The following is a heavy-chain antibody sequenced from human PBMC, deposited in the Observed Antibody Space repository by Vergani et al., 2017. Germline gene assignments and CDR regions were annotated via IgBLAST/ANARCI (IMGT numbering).Heavy chain of an antibody. Sequence: VQLVESGGGLVKPGGSLRLSCAASGFTFSSYSMNWVRQAPGKGLEWVSSISSSSSYIYYADSVKGRFTISRDHAKNSLYLQMNSLRAEDTAVYYCARDGSSWEYYYYYGMDVWGQGTTVTVSS. D-gene: IGHD6-13*01. J-gene: IGHJ6*02. CDR2: ISSSSSYI. CDR3: ARDGSSWEYYYYYGMDV. CDR1: GFTFSSYS. V-gene: IGHV3-21*01.